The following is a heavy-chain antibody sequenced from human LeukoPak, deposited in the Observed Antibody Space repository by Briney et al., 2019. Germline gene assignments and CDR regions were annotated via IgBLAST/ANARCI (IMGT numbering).Heavy chain of an antibody. J-gene: IGHJ4*02. D-gene: IGHD1-26*01. CDR3: ARDLMRVGAIPTPFGY. CDR2: IIPILGIA. V-gene: IGHV1-69*04. CDR1: GGTFSSYA. Sequence: EASVKVSCKASGGTFSSYAISWVRQAPGQGFEWMGRIIPILGIANYAQKFQGRVTITADKSTSTAYMELSSLRSEDTAVYYCARDLMRVGAIPTPFGYWGQGTLVTVSS.